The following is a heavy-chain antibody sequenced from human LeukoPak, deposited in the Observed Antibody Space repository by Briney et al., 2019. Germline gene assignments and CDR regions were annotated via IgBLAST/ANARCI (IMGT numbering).Heavy chain of an antibody. V-gene: IGHV1-18*01. J-gene: IGHJ6*03. D-gene: IGHD3-22*01. Sequence: ASVKVSCKASGYTFTSYGISWVRQAPGQGLEWMGWISAYNGNTNYAQKLQGRVTMTTDTSTSTVYMELRSLRSDDTAVYYCARGNYYDTRGYSPEPYYYYYFMDLWGKGTTVIVSS. CDR2: ISAYNGNT. CDR1: GYTFTSYG. CDR3: ARGNYYDTRGYSPEPYYYYYFMDL.